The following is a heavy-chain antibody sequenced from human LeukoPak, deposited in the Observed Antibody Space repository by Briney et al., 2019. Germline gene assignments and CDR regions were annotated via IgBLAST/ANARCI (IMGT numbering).Heavy chain of an antibody. CDR1: GYTFTSYA. J-gene: IGHJ1*01. CDR3: ARTTYYDILTGYSAEYFQH. Sequence: ASVKVSCKASGYTFTSYAMHWVRQAPGQRLEWMGWINAGNGNTKYSQKFQGRVTITRDTSASTAYMELSSLRSEDTAAYYCARTTYYDILTGYSAEYFQHWGQGTLVTVSS. D-gene: IGHD3-9*01. CDR2: INAGNGNT. V-gene: IGHV1-3*01.